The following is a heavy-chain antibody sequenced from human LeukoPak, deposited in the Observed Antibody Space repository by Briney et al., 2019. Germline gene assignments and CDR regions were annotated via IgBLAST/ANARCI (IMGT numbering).Heavy chain of an antibody. V-gene: IGHV4-4*07. J-gene: IGHJ5*02. D-gene: IGHD1-26*01. CDR2: IYTSGST. Sequence: SETLSLTCTVSGGSISSYYWSWIRQPAGKGLEWIGRIYTSGSTNYNPSLKSRVTMSVDTSKNQFSLKLSSVTAADTAVYYCATVRGSSGSYFNWFDPWGQGTLVTVSS. CDR3: ATVRGSSGSYFNWFDP. CDR1: GGSISSYY.